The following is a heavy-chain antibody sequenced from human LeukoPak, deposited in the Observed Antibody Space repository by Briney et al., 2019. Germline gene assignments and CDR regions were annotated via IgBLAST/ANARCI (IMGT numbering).Heavy chain of an antibody. V-gene: IGHV3-30*04. J-gene: IGHJ4*02. CDR3: ARDQGTYGPLDY. CDR1: GVTLSSYA. CDR2: ISFDGSKK. Sequence: PGGSLRLSCAASGVTLSSYAMSWARQAPGKGLEWVAVISFDGSKKQYVDSVKGRFSFSRDHSKNTLYLQMNSLRAEDTAVYYCARDQGTYGPLDYWGQGTLVTVSS. D-gene: IGHD3-10*01.